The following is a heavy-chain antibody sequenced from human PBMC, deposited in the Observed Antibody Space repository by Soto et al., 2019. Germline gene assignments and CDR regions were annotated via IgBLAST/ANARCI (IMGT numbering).Heavy chain of an antibody. D-gene: IGHD3-9*01. Sequence: SETLSLTCTVSGGSISSSSYYWGWIRQPPGKGLEWIGSIYYSGSTYYNPSLKSRVTISVDTSKNQFSLKLSSVTAADTAVYYCARFDILTGYFDYWGQGTLVTVSS. CDR2: IYYSGST. CDR1: GGSISSSSYY. V-gene: IGHV4-39*07. J-gene: IGHJ4*02. CDR3: ARFDILTGYFDY.